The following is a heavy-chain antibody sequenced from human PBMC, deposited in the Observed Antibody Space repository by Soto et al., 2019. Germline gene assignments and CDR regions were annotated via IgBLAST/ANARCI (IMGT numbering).Heavy chain of an antibody. J-gene: IGHJ3*02. CDR2: VRDDGSKT. Sequence: QVQMVASGGGVVQPGKSLRLSCAASGFTFSDYGMHWVRQAPARGPEWVALVRDDGSKTYYADSVRGRFTISGDNSQNMSKLQMNSLIVEDTTIYYCATSTATDAFDIWGQGTMVTVSS. V-gene: IGHV3-33*01. CDR3: ATSTATDAFDI. CDR1: GFTFSDYG.